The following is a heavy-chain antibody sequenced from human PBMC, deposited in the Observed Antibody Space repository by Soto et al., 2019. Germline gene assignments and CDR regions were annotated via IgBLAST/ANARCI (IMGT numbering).Heavy chain of an antibody. D-gene: IGHD6-6*01. Sequence: APEKVSWKASGYTFTSYGISWVRQAPGQGLEWMGWISAYNGNTNYAQKLQGRVTMTTDTSTSTAYMELRSARSGDTAVYYGARIGSSSSRDFDYWGQGTLVTVSS. J-gene: IGHJ4*02. CDR3: ARIGSSSSRDFDY. V-gene: IGHV1-18*01. CDR2: ISAYNGNT. CDR1: GYTFTSYG.